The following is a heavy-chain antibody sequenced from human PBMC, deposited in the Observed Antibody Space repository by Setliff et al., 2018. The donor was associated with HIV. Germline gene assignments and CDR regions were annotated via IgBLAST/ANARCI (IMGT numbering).Heavy chain of an antibody. V-gene: IGHV4-59*11. CDR1: GVFGDSISSHY. CDR2: IYYTGTT. Sequence: SETLSLTCTVSGVFGDSISSHYWNLIRQPTGKGLEWIGYIYYTGTTKNNPSLKSRVTMSIDPSKKQFSLKLSSVTAADTAVYYCSSGLWFGGCYWYDLWGQGTLITVSS. CDR3: SSGLWFGGCYWYDL. D-gene: IGHD3-10*01. J-gene: IGHJ5*02.